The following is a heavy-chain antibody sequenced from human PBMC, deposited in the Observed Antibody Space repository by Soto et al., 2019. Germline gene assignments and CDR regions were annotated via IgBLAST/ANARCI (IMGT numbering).Heavy chain of an antibody. V-gene: IGHV1-69*12. CDR2: IIPIFGTA. J-gene: IGHJ6*02. CDR1: GGTFSSYA. Sequence: QVQLVQSGAEVKKPGSSVKVSCKASGGTFSSYAISWVRQAPGQGLEWMGGIIPIFGTANYAQKFQGRVTIAADESTSTAYLELSSLRSEDTAVYYCARQGAALRDYYYGMDVWGQGTTVTVSS. D-gene: IGHD6-25*01. CDR3: ARQGAALRDYYYGMDV.